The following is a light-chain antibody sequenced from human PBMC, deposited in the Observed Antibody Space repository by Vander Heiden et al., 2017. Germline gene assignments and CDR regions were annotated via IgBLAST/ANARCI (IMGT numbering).Light chain of an antibody. CDR1: SGSVSASNY. CDR2: STD. J-gene: IGLJ2*01. CDR3: VLYMGSGISV. Sequence: QPVVTHAPSFSVSPGGTVTLTCGLTSGSVSASNYPSWYQQTPGQAPRTLIYSTDTRSSGVPDRFSGSRLGNKAALTITGAQADDESVYYCVLYMGSGISVFGGGTVLTVL. V-gene: IGLV8-61*01.